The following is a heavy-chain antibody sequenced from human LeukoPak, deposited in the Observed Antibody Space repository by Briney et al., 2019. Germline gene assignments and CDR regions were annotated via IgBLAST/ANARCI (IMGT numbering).Heavy chain of an antibody. V-gene: IGHV3-48*03. J-gene: IGHJ6*04. CDR1: GFTFSSYE. CDR2: ISSSGSTI. D-gene: IGHD3-9*01. CDR3: ARMGPHYDILTGYVGMDV. Sequence: GGSLRLSCAASGFTFSSYEMNWVRQAPGKGLEWVSYISSSGSTIYYADSVKGRFTISRDNAKNSLYLQMNSLRAEDTAVYYCARMGPHYDILTGYVGMDVWGKGTTVTVSS.